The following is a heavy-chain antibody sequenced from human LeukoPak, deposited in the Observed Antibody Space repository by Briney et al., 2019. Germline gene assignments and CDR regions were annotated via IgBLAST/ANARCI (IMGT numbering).Heavy chain of an antibody. CDR3: SKGGYCSSTSCYVGWFDP. J-gene: IGHJ5*02. Sequence: PGRSLRLSCAASGFTFSSFVLNWVRQAPGKGLEWVSTISGSGGTTYYADSVKGRFTISRDSSKNTLYLQMNSLRDEDTAVYYCSKGGYCSSTSCYVGWFDPWGQGTLVTVSS. CDR1: GFTFSSFV. V-gene: IGHV3-23*01. CDR2: ISGSGGTT. D-gene: IGHD2-2*01.